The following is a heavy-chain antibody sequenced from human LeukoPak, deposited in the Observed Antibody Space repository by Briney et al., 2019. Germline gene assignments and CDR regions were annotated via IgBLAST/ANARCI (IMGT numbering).Heavy chain of an antibody. D-gene: IGHD3-22*01. J-gene: IGHJ5*02. CDR2: IYTSGST. Sequence: SETLSLTCTVPGGSISSYYWCWIRQPAGKGLEWIGRIYTSGSTNYNPSLKSRVTMSVDTSKNQFSLKLSSVTAADTAVYYCYGSSGYYSNWFDPWGQGTLVTVSS. V-gene: IGHV4-4*07. CDR3: YGSSGYYSNWFDP. CDR1: GGSISSYY.